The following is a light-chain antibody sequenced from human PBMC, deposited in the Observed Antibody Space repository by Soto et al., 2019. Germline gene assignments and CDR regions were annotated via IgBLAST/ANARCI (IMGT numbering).Light chain of an antibody. CDR3: LLSYNGHHV. CDR1: TGAVTNGHY. V-gene: IGLV7-46*01. J-gene: IGLJ1*01. Sequence: HAVGSQERSLSVSPGGAVTLTCGSSTGAVTNGHYPYWFQQKPGQAPRTLIYDTTNRHSWTPARFSGSLLGGKAALTLSGAQPEDEAEYYCLLSYNGHHVFGTGTKVTVL. CDR2: DTT.